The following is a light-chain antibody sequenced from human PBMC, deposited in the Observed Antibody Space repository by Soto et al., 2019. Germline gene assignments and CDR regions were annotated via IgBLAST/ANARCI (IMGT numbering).Light chain of an antibody. CDR3: SSYTSSSTHVV. CDR2: DVS. Sequence: QSALTQPASVSGSPGQSITISCTGTSSDVGGYNYVSWYQQHPGKAPKLMIYDVSNRPSGVSNRFSGSKSGNTASLTISGLPAEDEADYYRSSYTSSSTHVVFGGGTKLTVL. V-gene: IGLV2-14*01. J-gene: IGLJ2*01. CDR1: SSDVGGYNY.